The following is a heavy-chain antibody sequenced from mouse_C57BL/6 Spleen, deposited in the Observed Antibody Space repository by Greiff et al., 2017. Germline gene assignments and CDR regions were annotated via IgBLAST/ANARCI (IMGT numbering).Heavy chain of an antibody. CDR2: ISSGSSTI. Sequence: EVKLVASGGGLVKPGGSLKLSCAASGFTFSDYGMHWVRQAPEKGLEWVAYISSGSSTIYYADTVKGRFTISRDNAKNTLFLQMTSLRSEDTAMYYCARPGLGYFDYWGQGTTLTVSS. V-gene: IGHV5-17*01. CDR3: ARPGLGYFDY. J-gene: IGHJ2*01. CDR1: GFTFSDYG. D-gene: IGHD2-4*01.